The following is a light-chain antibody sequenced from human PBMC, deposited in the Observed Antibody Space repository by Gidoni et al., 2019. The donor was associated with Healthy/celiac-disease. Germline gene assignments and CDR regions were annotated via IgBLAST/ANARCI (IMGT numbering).Light chain of an antibody. Sequence: QSVLTKPPSASGTPGQRVTISCSGSSTNIGSNAVNWYQQLPGTAPKLLLYSTNQRPSGVPDRFPGSKSGTSASLAIRGLQSEDEADYYCAAWDDSLNGRVFGGGTKLTVL. J-gene: IGLJ2*01. CDR2: STN. V-gene: IGLV1-44*01. CDR3: AAWDDSLNGRV. CDR1: STNIGSNA.